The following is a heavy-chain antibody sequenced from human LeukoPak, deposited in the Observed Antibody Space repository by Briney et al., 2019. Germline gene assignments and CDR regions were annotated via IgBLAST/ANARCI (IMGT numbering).Heavy chain of an antibody. D-gene: IGHD1-26*01. V-gene: IGHV4-59*01. CDR1: GGSISSYY. Sequence: SETLSLTCTVSGGSISSYYWSWIRQPPGKGLEWIGYIYYSGSTNYNPSLKSRVTISVDTSNNQFSLKLSSVTAADTAVYYCARSGVGATSFDYWGQGTLVTVSS. CDR2: IYYSGST. CDR3: ARSGVGATSFDY. J-gene: IGHJ4*02.